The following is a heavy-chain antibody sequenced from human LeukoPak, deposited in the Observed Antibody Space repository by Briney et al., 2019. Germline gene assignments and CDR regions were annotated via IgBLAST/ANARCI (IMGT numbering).Heavy chain of an antibody. CDR3: ANTKHPASTAMALYYFDY. V-gene: IGHV3-23*01. D-gene: IGHD5-18*01. J-gene: IGHJ4*02. CDR1: GLTFSTYA. CDR2: ISGSGSAT. Sequence: GGSLRLSCAASGLTFSTYAMSWVRQAPGKGLEWVSGISGSGSATYYADSVKGRFTISRDNSKNTLLLQMNSLRAEDTAVYYCANTKHPASTAMALYYFDYWGQGPLVSVSS.